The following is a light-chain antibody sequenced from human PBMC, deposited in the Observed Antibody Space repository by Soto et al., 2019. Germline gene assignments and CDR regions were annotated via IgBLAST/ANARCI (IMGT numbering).Light chain of an antibody. Sequence: QSVRTQSPSASASLGASVKVTCTLSSGHNTYAIAWHQQQPEKGPRYLMKLNSDGSHSKGDGIPDRFSGSSSGAERYLTISSLQSEDEADYYCQTWGTGSWVFGGATKLTVL. CDR2: LNSDGSH. CDR3: QTWGTGSWV. CDR1: SGHNTYA. V-gene: IGLV4-69*01. J-gene: IGLJ3*02.